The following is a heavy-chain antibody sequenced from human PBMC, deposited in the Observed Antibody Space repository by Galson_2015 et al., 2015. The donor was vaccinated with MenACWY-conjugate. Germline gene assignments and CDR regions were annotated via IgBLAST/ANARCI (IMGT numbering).Heavy chain of an antibody. CDR2: ISSSGASR. Sequence: SLRLSCAASGFTFRSYAMSWVRQAPGKGLEWVSVISSSGASRFYADSVKGRFTISRDNSKNTLYLQMSSLRDEDTAVYYCAKDPTSPYDSSGYYLDYWGQGTLVTVSS. V-gene: IGHV3-23*01. J-gene: IGHJ4*02. D-gene: IGHD3-22*01. CDR3: AKDPTSPYDSSGYYLDY. CDR1: GFTFRSYA.